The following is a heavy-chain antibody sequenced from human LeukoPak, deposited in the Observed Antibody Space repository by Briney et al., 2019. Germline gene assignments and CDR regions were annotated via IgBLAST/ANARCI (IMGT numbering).Heavy chain of an antibody. CDR3: ARTANMIVVPPDN. J-gene: IGHJ4*02. CDR1: GYTFTSYG. D-gene: IGHD3-22*01. Sequence: ASVTVSCKASGYTFTSYGISWVRQAPGQGLEWMGCISAYNGNTNYAQKLQGRVTITTDTSTSTAYMELRSLRSDDTAVYYCARTANMIVVPPDNWGQGTLVTVSS. V-gene: IGHV1-18*01. CDR2: ISAYNGNT.